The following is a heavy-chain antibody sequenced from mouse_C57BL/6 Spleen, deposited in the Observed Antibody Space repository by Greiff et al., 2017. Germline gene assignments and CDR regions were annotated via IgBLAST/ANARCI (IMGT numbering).Heavy chain of an antibody. D-gene: IGHD2-4*01. CDR3: ARGTYYDYDGGWFAY. CDR2: INYDGSST. Sequence: EVQRVESEGGLVQPGSSMKLSCTASGFTFSDYYMAWVRQVPEKGLEWVANINYDGSSTYYLDSLKSRFIISRDNAKNILYLQMSSLKSEDTATYYCARGTYYDYDGGWFAYWGQGTLVTVSA. V-gene: IGHV5-16*01. J-gene: IGHJ3*01. CDR1: GFTFSDYY.